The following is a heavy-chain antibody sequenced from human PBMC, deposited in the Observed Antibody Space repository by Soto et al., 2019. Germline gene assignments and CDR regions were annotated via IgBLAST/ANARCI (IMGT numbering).Heavy chain of an antibody. Sequence: EVQLLESGGRFVQPGGSLRLSCAASGFTFRSYGMSCVRQAPGKGLEWISAISDNGGRTDYADSVKGRFTISRDNSKNTLFLQMNTLTAEDTAVYYCAKRELDDKWGQGTLVTVS. V-gene: IGHV3-23*01. CDR2: ISDNGGRT. CDR3: AKRELDDK. D-gene: IGHD3-3*02. J-gene: IGHJ4*02. CDR1: GFTFRSYG.